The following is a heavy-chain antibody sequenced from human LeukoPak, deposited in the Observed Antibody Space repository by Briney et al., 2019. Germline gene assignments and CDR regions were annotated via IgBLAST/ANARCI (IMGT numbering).Heavy chain of an antibody. CDR1: GGSISSYY. D-gene: IGHD6-13*01. CDR3: ARVGLWQQLVRGSGAVPDSSYYYYMDV. V-gene: IGHV4-4*07. Sequence: SETLSLTCTVSGGSISSYYWSWIRQPAGKGLEWIGRIYTSGSTNYNPCLKSRVTISVDKSKNQFSLKLSSVTAADTAVYYCARVGLWQQLVRGSGAVPDSSYYYYMDVWGKGTTVTVSS. CDR2: IYTSGST. J-gene: IGHJ6*03.